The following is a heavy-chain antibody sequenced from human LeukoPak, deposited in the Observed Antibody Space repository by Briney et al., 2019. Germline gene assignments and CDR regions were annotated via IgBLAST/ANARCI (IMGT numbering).Heavy chain of an antibody. Sequence: GRSLRLSCAASGFTFSSYAMHWVRQAPGKGLEWVSSISSGSIYIFYADSVKGRFTISRDNSKNTLYLQMNSLRAEDTAVYYCAKDLGDYGDDWGQGTLVTVSS. J-gene: IGHJ4*02. V-gene: IGHV3-21*01. CDR1: GFTFSSYA. CDR2: ISSGSIYI. CDR3: AKDLGDYGDD.